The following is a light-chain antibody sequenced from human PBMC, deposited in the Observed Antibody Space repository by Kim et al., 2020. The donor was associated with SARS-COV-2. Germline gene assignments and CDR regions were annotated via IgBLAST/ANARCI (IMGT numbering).Light chain of an antibody. CDR1: SGSVSSGKY. CDR2: STN. V-gene: IGLV8-61*01. Sequence: GGTRTLTCGLSSGSVSSGKYPSWYQQTPGHAPRTLIHSTNSRSSGVPDRFSGSILGNKAALTITGAQAEDECDYYCVLYMGAGISVFGGGTQLTVL. CDR3: VLYMGAGISV. J-gene: IGLJ3*02.